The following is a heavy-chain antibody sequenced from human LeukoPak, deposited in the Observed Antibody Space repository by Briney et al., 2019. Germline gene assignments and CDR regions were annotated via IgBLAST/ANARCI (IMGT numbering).Heavy chain of an antibody. D-gene: IGHD1-26*01. J-gene: IGHJ4*02. CDR2: IRSSGVST. CDR1: GFTFNTYA. Sequence: GGSLRLSCAASGFTFNTYAMSWVRQAPGKGLEWVSGIRSSGVSTYYADSVKGRFTISRDNSKNTLYLQMNSLRADDTAVYYCARSGSHDYWGQGTLVTVSS. CDR3: ARSGSHDY. V-gene: IGHV3-23*01.